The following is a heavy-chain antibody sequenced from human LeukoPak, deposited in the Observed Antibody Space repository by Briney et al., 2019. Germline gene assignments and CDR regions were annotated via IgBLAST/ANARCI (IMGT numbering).Heavy chain of an antibody. J-gene: IGHJ4*02. CDR2: ISYDGGDK. CDR1: GFNFNSYT. CDR3: VRSWKLLQSFDS. D-gene: IGHD1-26*01. V-gene: IGHV3-30*04. Sequence: PGRSPRLSCAASGFNFNSYTMHWVRQAPGKGLEWVAVISYDGGDKFYADSVKGRFTISRDNSKSTLYLEMNNLRTEDTAVYFCVRSWKLLQSFDSWGQGTLVTVSS.